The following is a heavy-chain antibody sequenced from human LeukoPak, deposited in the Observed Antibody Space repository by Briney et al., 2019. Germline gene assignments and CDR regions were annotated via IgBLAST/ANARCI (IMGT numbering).Heavy chain of an antibody. V-gene: IGHV3-23*01. D-gene: IGHD6-19*01. CDR2: ISGSGGST. CDR3: AKPPTIAVAGHDAFDI. CDR1: GFTFSSYA. J-gene: IGHJ3*02. Sequence: GGSLRLSCAASGFTFSSYAMSWVRQAPGKGLVWVSAISGSGGSTYYADSVKGRFTISRDNSKNTLYLQMNSLRAEDTAVYYCAKPPTIAVAGHDAFDIWGQGTMVTVSS.